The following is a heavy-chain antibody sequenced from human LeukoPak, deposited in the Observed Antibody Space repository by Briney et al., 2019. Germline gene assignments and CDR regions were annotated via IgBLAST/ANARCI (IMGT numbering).Heavy chain of an antibody. J-gene: IGHJ4*02. CDR3: AKGSDLAVDRGTFDY. CDR2: ISGSGGST. CDR1: GFTFSSYA. Sequence: GGSLRLSCAASGFTFSSYAMSWVRQAPGEGLEWVSAISGSGGSTYYADSVKGRFTISRDNSKNTLYLQMNSLRAEDTAVYYCAKGSDLAVDRGTFDYWGQGTLVTVSS. V-gene: IGHV3-23*01. D-gene: IGHD3-10*01.